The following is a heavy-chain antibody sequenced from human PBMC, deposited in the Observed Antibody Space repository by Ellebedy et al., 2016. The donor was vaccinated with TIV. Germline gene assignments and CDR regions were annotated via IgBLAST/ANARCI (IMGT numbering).Heavy chain of an antibody. CDR2: IWYDGSNK. Sequence: GESLKISCAASGFTFSSYGMHWVRQAPGKGLEWVAVIWYDGSNKYYADSVKGRFTISRDNSKNTLYLQMNSLRAEDTAVYYCARDFIHYDFWSGYYSYYYYGMDVWGQGTTVTVSS. CDR1: GFTFSSYG. D-gene: IGHD3-3*01. V-gene: IGHV3-33*01. CDR3: ARDFIHYDFWSGYYSYYYYGMDV. J-gene: IGHJ6*02.